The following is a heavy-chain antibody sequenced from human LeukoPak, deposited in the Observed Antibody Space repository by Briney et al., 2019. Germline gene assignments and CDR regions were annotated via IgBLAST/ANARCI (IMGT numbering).Heavy chain of an antibody. CDR1: GYTFTGYY. J-gene: IGHJ4*02. V-gene: IGHV1-2*02. CDR2: INPNSGGT. Sequence: ASVKVSCKASGYTFTGYYMHWVRQAPGKGLEWMGWINPNSGGTNYAQKFQGRVTITRDTSVSTAYMELSRLRSDDTAVYYCARGLTYYYDSSGYRATNDWGQGTLVTVSS. CDR3: ARGLTYYYDSSGYRATND. D-gene: IGHD3-22*01.